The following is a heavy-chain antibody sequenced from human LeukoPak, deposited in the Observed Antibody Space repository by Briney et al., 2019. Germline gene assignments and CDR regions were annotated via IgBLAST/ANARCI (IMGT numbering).Heavy chain of an antibody. J-gene: IGHJ3*02. D-gene: IGHD5-24*01. V-gene: IGHV3-23*01. CDR1: GFTFSSYA. CDR3: AKHFVGYTAPNDAFDI. CDR2: ISGSGGST. Sequence: GGSLRLSCAASGFTFSSYAMSWVRQASGKGLEWVSAISGSGGSTYYADPVKGRFTISRDNSKNTLYLQMNSLRAEDTAVYYCAKHFVGYTAPNDAFDIWGQGTMVTVSS.